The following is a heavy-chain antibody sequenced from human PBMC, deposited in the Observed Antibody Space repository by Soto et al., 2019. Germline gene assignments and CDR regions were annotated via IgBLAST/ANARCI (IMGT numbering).Heavy chain of an antibody. V-gene: IGHV4-39*01. CDR1: GISVSTSDYY. CDR3: AYFVVPGSRNSDFDY. J-gene: IGHJ4*02. Sequence: SETLSLTCTVSGISVSTSDYYWGWVRQPPGKGLDWIGNIYYSGSTFYNPSLRSRVTLSVDTSKNQFSLRLNSVTAADTAVYSWAYFVVPGSRNSDFDYWGQGNLVTVSS. CDR2: IYYSGST. D-gene: IGHD2-15*01.